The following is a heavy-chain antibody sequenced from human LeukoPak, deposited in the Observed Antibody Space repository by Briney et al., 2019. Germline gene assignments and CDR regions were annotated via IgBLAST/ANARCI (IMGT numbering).Heavy chain of an antibody. D-gene: IGHD1-26*01. CDR1: GASISSSNYY. CDR2: IYHSGST. Sequence: SETLSLTCSVSGASISSSNYYWAWIRQPPGKGLEWIGSIYHSGSTYYNPSLKSRVTISVDTSKNQFSLKLSSVTAADTAVYYCARVSGSSYAFDIWGQGTMVTVSS. J-gene: IGHJ3*02. CDR3: ARVSGSSYAFDI. V-gene: IGHV4-39*07.